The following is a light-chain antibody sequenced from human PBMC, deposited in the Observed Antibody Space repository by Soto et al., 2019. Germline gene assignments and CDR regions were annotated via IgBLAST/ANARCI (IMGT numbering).Light chain of an antibody. V-gene: IGLV2-14*01. Sequence: SALTQPASVCGYPGQSTTISGTGTSSDVGNYKYVSWYQQHPGKAPKLMIYEVSNRPSGVSNRFSGSKSGNTASLTTSGLQAEDETDYYCFSYTSRGTYVFGTGTKVTGL. CDR2: EVS. J-gene: IGLJ1*01. CDR3: FSYTSRGTYV. CDR1: SSDVGNYKY.